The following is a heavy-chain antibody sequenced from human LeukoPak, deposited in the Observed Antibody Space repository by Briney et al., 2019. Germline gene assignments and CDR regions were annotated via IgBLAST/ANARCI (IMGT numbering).Heavy chain of an antibody. Sequence: PGGSLRLSCVASGFTVSGVYMSWVRQAPGQGLDWVSVIYSDDSTYYADSVKGRFTISRDNSKNTLNLQMNSLRAEDTAVYYCAKDRGSYDYWGQGTLVTVSS. D-gene: IGHD1-26*01. V-gene: IGHV3-53*01. CDR2: IYSDDST. J-gene: IGHJ4*02. CDR3: AKDRGSYDY. CDR1: GFTVSGVY.